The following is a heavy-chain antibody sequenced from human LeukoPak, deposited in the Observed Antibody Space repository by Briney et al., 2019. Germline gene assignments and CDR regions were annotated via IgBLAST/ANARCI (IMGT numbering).Heavy chain of an antibody. Sequence: SQTLSLTCTVSGGSISSGDYYWSWIRQPPGKGLEWIGYIYYSGSTYYNPSLKSRVTISVDTSKNQFSLKLSSVTAADTAVYYCARENYGDYDVADYWGQGTLVTVSS. CDR2: IYYSGST. V-gene: IGHV4-30-4*01. CDR1: GGSISSGDYY. J-gene: IGHJ4*02. D-gene: IGHD4-17*01. CDR3: ARENYGDYDVADY.